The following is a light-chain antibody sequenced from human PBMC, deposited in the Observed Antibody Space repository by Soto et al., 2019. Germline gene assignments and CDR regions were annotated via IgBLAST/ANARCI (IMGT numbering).Light chain of an antibody. CDR1: QSISDL. CDR2: KAS. J-gene: IGKJ1*01. V-gene: IGKV1-5*03. Sequence: DIPLTQSPSTLSASVGDRVTITCRASQSISDLLAWYQQKPGKPPKLLIYKASSLESGVPSRFSGSGSGTEFTLTISSLQPDDFATYYCQQLLGYSRTFGQGTKVEIK. CDR3: QQLLGYSRT.